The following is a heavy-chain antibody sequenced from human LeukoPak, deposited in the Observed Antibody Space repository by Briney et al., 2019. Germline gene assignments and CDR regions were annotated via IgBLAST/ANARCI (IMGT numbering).Heavy chain of an antibody. V-gene: IGHV4-31*11. CDR2: IYYSGST. D-gene: IGHD3-16*02. CDR1: GGSLSGYY. CDR3: ARGPSYVWGSYRYLSP. J-gene: IGHJ5*02. Sequence: SETLSLTCAVSGGSLSGYYWTWIRQHPGKGLEWIGYIYYSGSTYYNPSLKSRVTISVDTSKNQFSLKLSSVTAADTAVYYCARGPSYVWGSYRYLSPWGQGTLVTVSS.